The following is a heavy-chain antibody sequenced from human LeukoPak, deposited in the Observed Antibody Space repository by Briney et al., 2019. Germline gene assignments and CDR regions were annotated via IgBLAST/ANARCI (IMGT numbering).Heavy chain of an antibody. CDR1: GFTFDDYA. D-gene: IGHD2-2*01. J-gene: IGHJ3*02. CDR2: ISWNSGSI. V-gene: IGHV3-9*01. CDR3: AEDRRGLYPLLFAFDI. Sequence: PGGSLRLSCAASGFTFDDYAMHWVRQAPGKGLEWVSGISWNSGSIGYADSVKGRFTISRDNAKNFLYLQVNSLRAEDTALYYCAEDRRGLYPLLFAFDIWGQGTMVTVSS.